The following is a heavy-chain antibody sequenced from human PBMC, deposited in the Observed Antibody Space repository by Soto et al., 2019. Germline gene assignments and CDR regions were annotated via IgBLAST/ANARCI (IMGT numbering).Heavy chain of an antibody. CDR1: GFIFSNNS. V-gene: IGHV3-33*08. CDR2: MSYDGSDT. Sequence: GGALRLSCVGSGFIFSNNSMHWVRQTPGKGLEWVAFMSYDGSDTFYADSVKGRFTISRDNSKNTLFLHMSNLRAEDTAMYYCTIVRVADSALDHWGQGTLVTVSS. CDR3: TIVRVADSALDH. J-gene: IGHJ4*02. D-gene: IGHD3-10*02.